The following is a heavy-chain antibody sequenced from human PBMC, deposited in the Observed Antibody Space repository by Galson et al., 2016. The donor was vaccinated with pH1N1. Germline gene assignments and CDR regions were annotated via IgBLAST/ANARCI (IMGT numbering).Heavy chain of an antibody. J-gene: IGHJ4*02. CDR2: LNPSSGAT. Sequence: SVKVSCKASGYTFTVYYLHWVRQAPGQGLEWMGRLNPSSGATDYAPNFQGRVTMTRHTSITTAYLELNSLRFDDTAVYYCMAPITGQTDYWGQGTLVTVSS. V-gene: IGHV1-2*06. CDR3: MAPITGQTDY. CDR1: GYTFTVYY. D-gene: IGHD2-2*02.